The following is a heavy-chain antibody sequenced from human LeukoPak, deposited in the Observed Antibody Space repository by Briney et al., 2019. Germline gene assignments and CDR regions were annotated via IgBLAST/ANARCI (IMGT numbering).Heavy chain of an antibody. CDR1: GFTFSDYD. V-gene: IGHV3-21*06. CDR3: ARAFPPIRTSAAGDF. J-gene: IGHJ4*02. Sequence: GGSLRLSSTACGFTFSDYDMNWVRLAPGKGLEWVSSISGRSSHMYYTDSAKGRFTISRDNAKNSLYLQMNSLRAEDTAVYYCARAFPPIRTSAAGDFWGQGTLVTVSS. CDR2: ISGRSSHM. D-gene: IGHD6-25*01.